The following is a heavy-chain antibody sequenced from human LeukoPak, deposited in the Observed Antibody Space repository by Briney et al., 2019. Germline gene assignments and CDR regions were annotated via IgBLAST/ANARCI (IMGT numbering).Heavy chain of an antibody. CDR2: IWYDGSNK. CDR3: ETDLYYGDYVVDWFDP. J-gene: IGHJ5*02. CDR1: GFTFSSYG. V-gene: IGHV3-30*02. Sequence: GGSLRLSCAASGFTFSSYGMHWVRQAPGKGLEWVAVIWYDGSNKYYADSVKGRFTISRDNSKNTLYLQMNSLRAEDTAVYYCETDLYYGDYVVDWFDPWGQGTLVTVSS. D-gene: IGHD4-17*01.